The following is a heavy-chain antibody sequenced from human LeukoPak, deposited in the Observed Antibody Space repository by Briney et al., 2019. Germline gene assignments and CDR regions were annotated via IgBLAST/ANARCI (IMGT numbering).Heavy chain of an antibody. Sequence: ASETLSLTCTVSGGSISSSSYHWGWIRQPPGKGLEWIGSIYYSGNTYYNPSLKSRVSISVDTSNNQFSLKLNSVTAADTAVYYCAREQGLAAAHYYYYYYMDVWGKGTTVTISS. V-gene: IGHV4-39*02. CDR1: GGSISSSSYH. CDR3: AREQGLAAAHYYYYYYMDV. CDR2: IYYSGNT. D-gene: IGHD6-13*01. J-gene: IGHJ6*03.